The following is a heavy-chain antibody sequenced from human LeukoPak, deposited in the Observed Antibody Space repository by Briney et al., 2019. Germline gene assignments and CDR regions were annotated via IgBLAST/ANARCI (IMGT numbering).Heavy chain of an antibody. CDR2: MNPNSGNT. CDR1: GHTFTSYD. V-gene: IGHV1-8*01. Sequence: ASVKVSCKASGHTFTSYDINWVRQATGQGLEWMGWMNPNSGNTGYAQKFQGRVTMTRNTSISTAYMELSSLRSEDTAVYYCARVYSSSPYYYYMDVWGKGTTVTVSS. J-gene: IGHJ6*03. D-gene: IGHD6-6*01. CDR3: ARVYSSSPYYYYMDV.